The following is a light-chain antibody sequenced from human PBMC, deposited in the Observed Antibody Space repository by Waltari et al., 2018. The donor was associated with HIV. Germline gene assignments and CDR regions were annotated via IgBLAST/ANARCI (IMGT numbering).Light chain of an antibody. V-gene: IGLV3-25*03. J-gene: IGLJ3*02. CDR2: KDR. CDR3: QSADNSGCGV. CDR1: ALPKHY. Sequence: SYELTPPPSVSVSPGQTPRITCSGDALPKHYTFWYQQKPGQAPVLGLYKDRGRTAGLPERFAASTSGTVVTLTIGGVQAEDEADYYCQSADNSGCGVFGGGTKLTVL.